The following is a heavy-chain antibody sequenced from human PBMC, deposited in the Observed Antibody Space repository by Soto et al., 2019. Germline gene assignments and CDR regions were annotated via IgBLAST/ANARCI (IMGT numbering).Heavy chain of an antibody. J-gene: IGHJ4*02. CDR1: GYTFNTYD. CDR3: ARDPRWLQLTFDY. Sequence: GASVKVSCKASGYTFNTYDIYWMRQATGQGLEWMGWMNPYNGNTNYAQKLQGRVTMTTDTSTSTAYMELRSLRSDDTAVYYCARDPRWLQLTFDYWGQGTLVTVSS. V-gene: IGHV1-18*01. CDR2: MNPYNGNT. D-gene: IGHD5-12*01.